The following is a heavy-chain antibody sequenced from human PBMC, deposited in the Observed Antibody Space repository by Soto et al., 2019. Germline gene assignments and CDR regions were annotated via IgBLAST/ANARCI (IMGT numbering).Heavy chain of an antibody. CDR2: ISWNSGSI. Sequence: GGSLRLSCAASGVTFDDYAMHWVRQAPGKGLEWVSGISWNSGSIGYADSVKGRFTISRDNAKNSLYLQMNSLRAEDTALYYCAKDIGGGYCSSTSCSGVVGKYYYYYGMDVWGQGTTVTVSS. D-gene: IGHD2-2*01. CDR3: AKDIGGGYCSSTSCSGVVGKYYYYYGMDV. V-gene: IGHV3-9*01. CDR1: GVTFDDYA. J-gene: IGHJ6*02.